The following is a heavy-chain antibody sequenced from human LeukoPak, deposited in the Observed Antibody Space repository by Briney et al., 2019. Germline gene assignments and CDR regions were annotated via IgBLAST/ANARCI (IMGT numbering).Heavy chain of an antibody. J-gene: IGHJ3*02. CDR2: IYYSGST. CDR3: ATFGYGDAFDI. V-gene: IGHV4-39*01. D-gene: IGHD5-12*01. CDR1: GGSISSSSYY. Sequence: PSETLSLTCTVSGGSISSSSYYWGWIRQPPGKGLEWIGSIYYSGSTYYNPSLKRRVTISVDTSKNQFSLKLSSVTAADTAVYYCATFGYGDAFDIWGQGTMVTVSS.